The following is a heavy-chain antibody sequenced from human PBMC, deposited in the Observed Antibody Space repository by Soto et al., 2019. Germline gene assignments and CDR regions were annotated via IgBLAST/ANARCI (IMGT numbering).Heavy chain of an antibody. CDR1: GFTFKSYG. V-gene: IGHV3-30*18. D-gene: IGHD1-1*01. CDR2: LSYDGNNK. J-gene: IGHJ4*02. Sequence: QVQLVESGGGVVQPWRSLRLSWAASGFTFKSYGMHWVRQAPGKGLEWVAVLSYDGNNKYYADSVKGRFTISRDMPKDTLYLQFNSLGAEDTAVYYCAKEGLYKTLDYWVQGTLVTVSS. CDR3: AKEGLYKTLDY.